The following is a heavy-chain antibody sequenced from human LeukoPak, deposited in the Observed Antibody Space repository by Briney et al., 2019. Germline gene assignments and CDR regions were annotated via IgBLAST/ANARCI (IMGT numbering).Heavy chain of an antibody. V-gene: IGHV4-59*08. D-gene: IGHD6-19*01. J-gene: IGHJ4*02. CDR1: GGSISSYY. Sequence: PSETLSLTCIVSGGSISSYYWSWIRQPPGKGLEWIGYIYYSGSTNYNPSLKSRVTISVDTSKNQFSLKLSSVTAADTAVYYCARHRGPYSSGWYVERAENDYWGQGTLVTVSS. CDR2: IYYSGST. CDR3: ARHRGPYSSGWYVERAENDY.